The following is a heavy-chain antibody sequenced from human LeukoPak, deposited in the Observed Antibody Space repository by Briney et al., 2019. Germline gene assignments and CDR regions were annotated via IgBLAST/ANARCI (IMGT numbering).Heavy chain of an antibody. Sequence: GGSLRLSCAASGLTFSTYGMSWVRQAPGKGLDWVSAISGSGDTTYFADSVKGRFSISRDNSKNTLYLQMNSLRAEDTAVYYCARGGSYLSAFDIWGQGTMVTVSS. V-gene: IGHV3-23*01. J-gene: IGHJ3*02. CDR1: GLTFSTYG. CDR3: ARGGSYLSAFDI. D-gene: IGHD1-26*01. CDR2: ISGSGDTT.